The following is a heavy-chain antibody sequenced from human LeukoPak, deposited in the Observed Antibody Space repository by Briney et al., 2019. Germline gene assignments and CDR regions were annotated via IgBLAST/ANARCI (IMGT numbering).Heavy chain of an antibody. J-gene: IGHJ4*02. CDR3: ARVAAAGNYYFDY. CDR2: IYYSGST. Sequence: SETLSLTCTVSGGSISSYYWSWIRQPPGKGLEWIGYIYYSGSTNYNPSLKSRVTISVDTSKNQFSLKLSSVTAADTAVYFCARVAAAGNYYFDYWGQGTLVTVSS. CDR1: GGSISSYY. D-gene: IGHD6-13*01. V-gene: IGHV4-59*12.